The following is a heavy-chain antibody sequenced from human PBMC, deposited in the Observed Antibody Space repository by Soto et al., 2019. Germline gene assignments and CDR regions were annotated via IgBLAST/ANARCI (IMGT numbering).Heavy chain of an antibody. J-gene: IGHJ4*02. Sequence: QITLKESGPTLVKPTQTLTLTCTFSGFSLSARGVGVGWLRQPPGKALEWLALIYWNDDKRYSPSLQSRLTITKDASKNQVVCSMTNVDPADTATYYCAHSPWGAAPDYWGQGTLVTVSS. V-gene: IGHV2-5*01. CDR3: AHSPWGAAPDY. CDR1: GFSLSARGVG. CDR2: IYWNDDK. D-gene: IGHD3-16*01.